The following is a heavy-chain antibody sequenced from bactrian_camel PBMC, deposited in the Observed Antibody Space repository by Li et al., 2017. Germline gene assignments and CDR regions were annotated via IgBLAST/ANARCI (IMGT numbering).Heavy chain of an antibody. CDR1: AYIFSSCG. CDR2: ISRDGTT. J-gene: IGHJ6*01. Sequence: HVQLVESGGDLVRPGGSLRLSCAASAYIFSSCGMAWYRQAPGKERNLVSSISRDGTTTYSDSVKGRFIISRDDAKNILYLQMNPLKPEDTAMYYCAASAVGWFLSLKPVDFGYWGQGTQVTVS. CDR3: AASAVGWFLSLKPVDFGY. V-gene: IGHV3S53*01. D-gene: IGHD5*01.